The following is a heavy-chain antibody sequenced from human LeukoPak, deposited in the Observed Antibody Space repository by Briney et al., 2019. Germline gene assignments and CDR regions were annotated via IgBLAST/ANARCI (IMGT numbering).Heavy chain of an antibody. CDR2: IYTSGST. CDR1: GDSISYFY. D-gene: IGHD5-24*01. V-gene: IGHV4-4*07. Sequence: PSETLSLTCSVSGDSISYFYWSWIRQPAGKGLEWIGRIYTSGSTNYNPSLKSRVTISTDISKNQFSLKLSSVTAADTAVYYCARGRRDGYNLRNFDYWGQGTLVTVSS. J-gene: IGHJ4*02. CDR3: ARGRRDGYNLRNFDY.